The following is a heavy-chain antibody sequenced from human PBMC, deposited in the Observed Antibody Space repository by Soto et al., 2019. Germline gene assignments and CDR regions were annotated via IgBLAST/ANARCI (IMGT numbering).Heavy chain of an antibody. J-gene: IGHJ4*02. CDR1: GFTFSSYG. Sequence: QVQLVESGGGVVQPGRSLRLSCAASGFTFSSYGMHWVRQAPGKGLEWVAVISYDGSNKYYADSVKGRFTISRDNSKNTLYLQMNSLRAEDTAVYYCAKSGGARREGGLFDYWGQGTLVTVSS. V-gene: IGHV3-30*18. CDR2: ISYDGSNK. CDR3: AKSGGARREGGLFDY. D-gene: IGHD6-6*01.